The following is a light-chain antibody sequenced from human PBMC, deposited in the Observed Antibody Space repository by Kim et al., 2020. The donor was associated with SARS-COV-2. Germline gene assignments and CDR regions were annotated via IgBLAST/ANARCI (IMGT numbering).Light chain of an antibody. CDR2: DAS. CDR1: QDISLY. Sequence: ASVGDRVTMTCPASQDISLYLNWFQQKPGKAPKLLISDASKLETGVPSRFSGSASGAYFTFTISSLQPEDFATYYCQQYDKIPFTFGQGTRLEIK. V-gene: IGKV1-33*01. CDR3: QQYDKIPFT. J-gene: IGKJ5*01.